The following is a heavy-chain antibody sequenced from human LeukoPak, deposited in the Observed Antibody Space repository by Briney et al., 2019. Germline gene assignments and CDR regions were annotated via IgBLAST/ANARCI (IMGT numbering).Heavy chain of an antibody. Sequence: GGSLRLSCAASGFTFDDYAMHWVRQAPGKGLEWVSGISWSSGSIVYADSVKGRFTISRDNAKNSLYLQMNSLRAEDTALYYFAKGSMVQFSFAFDLWGQGTMVTVSS. V-gene: IGHV3-9*01. CDR2: ISWSSGSI. CDR1: GFTFDDYA. CDR3: AKGSMVQFSFAFDL. D-gene: IGHD3-10*01. J-gene: IGHJ3*01.